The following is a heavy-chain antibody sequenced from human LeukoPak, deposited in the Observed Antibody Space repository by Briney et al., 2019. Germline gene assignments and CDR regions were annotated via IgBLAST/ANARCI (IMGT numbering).Heavy chain of an antibody. Sequence: DPSETLSLTCAVYGGSFSGYYWSWIRQPPGKGLEWIGEINHSGSTNYNPSLKSRVTISVDTSKNQFSLKLNSVTAADTAVYYCARLVATSRFDPWGQGTLVTVSS. D-gene: IGHD5-12*01. CDR1: GGSFSGYY. J-gene: IGHJ5*02. CDR2: INHSGST. V-gene: IGHV4-34*01. CDR3: ARLVATSRFDP.